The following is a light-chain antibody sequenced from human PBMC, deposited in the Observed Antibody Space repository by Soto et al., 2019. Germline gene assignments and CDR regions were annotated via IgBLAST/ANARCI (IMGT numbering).Light chain of an antibody. V-gene: IGLV2-18*01. J-gene: IGLJ1*01. CDR2: EVN. CDR3: SLYISGSTYV. Sequence: QSVQAQPPSVSLSPGQSVTISGIGTSSDVGSYNRLSWYQQPPGTAPKRIMYEVNTRPSGVPDRFSGSKSGSTASLTISGLQAEDEADYYCSLYISGSTYVFGTGTKVTVL. CDR1: SSDVGSYNR.